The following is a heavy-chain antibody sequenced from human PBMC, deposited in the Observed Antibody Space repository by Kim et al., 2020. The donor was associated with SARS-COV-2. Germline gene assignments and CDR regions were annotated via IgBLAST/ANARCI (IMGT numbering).Heavy chain of an antibody. D-gene: IGHD4-17*01. CDR2: IRNKTYYYAT. Sequence: GSLRLSCAASGFSFSDSAIHWVRQTSGKGLEWVGRIRNKTYYYATTYAASLNGRFTISRDDSKNTAYLLMNSLKTDDTAVYYCFTTTMAPLGDYWGQGALVTVSS. J-gene: IGHJ4*02. CDR1: GFSFSDSA. V-gene: IGHV3-73*01. CDR3: FTTTMAPLGDY.